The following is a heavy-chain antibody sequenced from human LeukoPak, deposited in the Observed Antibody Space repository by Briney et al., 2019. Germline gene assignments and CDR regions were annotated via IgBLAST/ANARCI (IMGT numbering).Heavy chain of an antibody. D-gene: IGHD3-22*01. Sequence: PGGSLRLSCAASGFTFSSYSMNWVRQAPGKGLEWVSVISGGGDNTYYADSVKGRFTISRGNFKNTLYLQMNSLRAEDTAVYYCAKDTSDYYDNSAYYRVMFHYWGQGTLVTVSS. J-gene: IGHJ4*02. V-gene: IGHV3-23*01. CDR3: AKDTSDYYDNSAYYRVMFHY. CDR2: ISGGGDNT. CDR1: GFTFSSYS.